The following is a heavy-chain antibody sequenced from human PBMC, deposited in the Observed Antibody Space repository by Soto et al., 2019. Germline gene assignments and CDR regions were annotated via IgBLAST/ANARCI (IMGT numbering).Heavy chain of an antibody. J-gene: IGHJ5*02. CDR1: GYTFTGYY. D-gene: IGHD6-13*01. V-gene: IGHV1-2*02. CDR2: INPNRGAT. Sequence: QVQLVQSGAEVKKPGASVKVSCKASGYTFTGYYMHWVRQAPGQGLEWMGWINPNRGATNYAQKCHGRVSRPRDTSISTAYMELSRLRADDTAVYYCARDRHGGYSSSLIWFDPWGPGTLVTVSS. CDR3: ARDRHGGYSSSLIWFDP.